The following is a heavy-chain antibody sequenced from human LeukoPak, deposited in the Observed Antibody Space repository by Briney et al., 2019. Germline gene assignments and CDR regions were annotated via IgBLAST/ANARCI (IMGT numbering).Heavy chain of an antibody. CDR3: AKRAIRLRIMITFGGGEFDY. CDR2: ISGSGSST. D-gene: IGHD3-16*01. CDR1: GFTFSSYA. J-gene: IGHJ4*02. Sequence: QPGGSLRLSCAASGFTFSSYAMSWVRQAPGKGLEWVSAISGSGSSTYYADSVKGRFTISRDNSKNTLYLQMNSLRAEDTAVYYCAKRAIRLRIMITFGGGEFDYWGQGTLVTVSS. V-gene: IGHV3-23*01.